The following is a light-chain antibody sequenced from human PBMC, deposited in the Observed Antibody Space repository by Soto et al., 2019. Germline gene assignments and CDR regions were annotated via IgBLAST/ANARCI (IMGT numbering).Light chain of an antibody. CDR2: GAS. CDR3: QQYNDWPPST. Sequence: VMTQSPRTLSVYPGERATLSCRASQSVSTDLAWYQQKPGQDSRLLIYGASTRATDGPARFSGGGSGTEFTLSIISLHSEDVAIFYCQQYNDWPPSTFAPGTKVDIK. J-gene: IGKJ3*01. V-gene: IGKV3-15*01. CDR1: QSVSTD.